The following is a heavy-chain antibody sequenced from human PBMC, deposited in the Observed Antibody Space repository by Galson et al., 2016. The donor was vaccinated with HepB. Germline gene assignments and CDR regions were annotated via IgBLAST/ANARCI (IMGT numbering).Heavy chain of an antibody. Sequence: SLRLSCAASGFTFSSYWMSWVRQAPGKRLECVANIKQDGSEQYYVDSVKGRFTISRDNAKKSLYLHMSSLRAEDTALYYCTGTISATAGIDWGQGTLVTVSS. CDR2: IKQDGSEQ. D-gene: IGHD6-13*01. CDR1: GFTFSSYW. CDR3: TGTISATAGID. V-gene: IGHV3-7*04. J-gene: IGHJ4*02.